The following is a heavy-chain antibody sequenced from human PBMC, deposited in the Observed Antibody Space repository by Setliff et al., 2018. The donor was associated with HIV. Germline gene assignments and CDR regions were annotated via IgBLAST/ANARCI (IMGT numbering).Heavy chain of an antibody. D-gene: IGHD2-21*02. V-gene: IGHV4-59*08. CDR3: ARSSRGSLRDLDY. CDR1: GASIKDYY. Sequence: SETLSLTCTVSGASIKDYYWSWIRQPPGKGLEWIGCGYYSGITHYDPSLKSRVSISVDASKNQFSLRLNSVTVADTAVYFCARSSRGSLRDLDYWGPGTLVTVSS. CDR2: GYYSGIT. J-gene: IGHJ4*02.